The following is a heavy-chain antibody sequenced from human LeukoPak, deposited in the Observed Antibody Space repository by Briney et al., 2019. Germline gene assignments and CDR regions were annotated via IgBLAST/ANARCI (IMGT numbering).Heavy chain of an antibody. CDR2: IYHSGST. D-gene: IGHD6-6*01. V-gene: IGHV4-59*01. Sequence: SETLSLTCTVSGGSISTYYWNWIRQPPGKGLEWIGYIYHSGSTNYNPSLQSRVTISVDTSKNQFSLNLNSVTAADTAVYYCAGGGAARFHFKIWARGPLVTFSS. CDR3: AGGGAARFHFKI. CDR1: GGSISTYY. J-gene: IGHJ1*01.